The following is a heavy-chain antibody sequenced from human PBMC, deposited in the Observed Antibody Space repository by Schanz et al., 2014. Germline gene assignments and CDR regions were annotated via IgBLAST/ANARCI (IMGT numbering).Heavy chain of an antibody. J-gene: IGHJ6*02. V-gene: IGHV3-21*01. CDR1: GFTFTNYW. CDR2: VSSSSTYI. CDR3: AKGRGGTSSEGLDQYYGMDV. Sequence: EVQLVESGGDLVQPGGSLRLSCVGSGFTFTNYWMHWVRQSPGKGLVWVSSVSSSSTYIFYADSVRGRFTISRDDAKNSLYLQMNSLRAEDTAVYFCAKGRGGTSSEGLDQYYGMDVWGQGTTVTVSS. D-gene: IGHD6-6*01.